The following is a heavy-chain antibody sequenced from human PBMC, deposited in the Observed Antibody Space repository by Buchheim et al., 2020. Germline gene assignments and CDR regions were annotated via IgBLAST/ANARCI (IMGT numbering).Heavy chain of an antibody. CDR2: ISASGDST. CDR3: VKGTLPYCSGGICYPLDY. J-gene: IGHJ4*02. CDR1: GFSFSSYA. D-gene: IGHD2-15*01. Sequence: EVQLLDSGGGLVQPGGSLRLSCATSGFSFSSYAVSWVRQAPGKRLAWVSSISASGDSTYHADSVKGRFTLPRDTSTNPVFLQMNSLRAEDTAVYYCVKGTLPYCSGGICYPLDYWGQGTL. V-gene: IGHV3-23*01.